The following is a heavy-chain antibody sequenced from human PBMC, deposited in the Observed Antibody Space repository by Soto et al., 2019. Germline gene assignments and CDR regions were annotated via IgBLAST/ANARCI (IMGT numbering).Heavy chain of an antibody. V-gene: IGHV4-30-2*01. CDR2: IYHSGST. CDR3: AGGIAARPFGY. Sequence: QLQLQESGSGLVKPSQTLSLTCAVSGGSISSGGYSWSWIRQPPGKGLEWIGYIYHSGSTYYNPCLKSRVTISVDRSKNQFSLRLSSVTAADTAVYNCAGGIAARPFGYWGQGTLVTVSS. CDR1: GGSISSGGYS. J-gene: IGHJ4*02. D-gene: IGHD6-6*01.